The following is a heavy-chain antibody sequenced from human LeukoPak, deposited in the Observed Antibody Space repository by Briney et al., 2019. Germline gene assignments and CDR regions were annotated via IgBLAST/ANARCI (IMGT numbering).Heavy chain of an antibody. J-gene: IGHJ4*02. CDR1: GGSTSSYY. Sequence: PSETLSLTCTVSGGSTSSYYWSWIRQPPGKGLEWIGYIYTSGSANYNPSLKSRVTISVDTSKNQFSLKLSSVTAADTAVYYCARHQGLRSFDYWGQGTLVTVSS. CDR2: IYTSGSA. V-gene: IGHV4-4*09. D-gene: IGHD2-15*01. CDR3: ARHQGLRSFDY.